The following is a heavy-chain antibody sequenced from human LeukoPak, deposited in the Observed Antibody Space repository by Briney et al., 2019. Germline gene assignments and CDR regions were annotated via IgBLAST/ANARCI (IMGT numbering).Heavy chain of an antibody. CDR1: GGSISTYY. CDR3: ARQVGYSSGWYIY. Sequence: SETLSLTCTVSGGSISTYYWSWIRQPPGKGLEWIGHIYYSGSTNYNPSPKSRVTISVDTSNNQFSLKLTSVTAADTAVYYCARQVGYSSGWYIYWGQGTLVTVSS. CDR2: IYYSGST. V-gene: IGHV4-59*08. J-gene: IGHJ4*02. D-gene: IGHD6-19*01.